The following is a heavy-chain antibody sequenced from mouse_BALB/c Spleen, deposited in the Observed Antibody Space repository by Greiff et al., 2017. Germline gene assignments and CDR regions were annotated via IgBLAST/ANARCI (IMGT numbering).Heavy chain of an antibody. CDR2: ISNGGGST. D-gene: IGHD2-10*02. V-gene: IGHV5-12-2*01. CDR1: GFTFSSYT. Sequence: EVQLVESGGGLVQPGGSLKLSCAASGFTFSSYTMPWVRQTPEKRLEWVAYISNGGGSTYYPDTVKGRFTISRDNAKNTLYLQMSSLKSEDTAMYYCARAEYGNCFDYWGQGTTLTVSS. CDR3: ARAEYGNCFDY. J-gene: IGHJ2*01.